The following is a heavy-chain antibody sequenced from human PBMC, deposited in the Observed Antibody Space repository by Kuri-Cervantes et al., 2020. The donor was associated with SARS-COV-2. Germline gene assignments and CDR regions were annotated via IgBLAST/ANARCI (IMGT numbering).Heavy chain of an antibody. Sequence: ASVKVSCKASGYTFTGYYMHWVRQAPGQGLEWMGWINPNSGGTNYAQKFQGRVTMTRDTSISTAYMELSRLRSDDMAVYYCARKISITILVRVWQYFDYWGQGTLVTVSS. CDR2: INPNSGGT. CDR1: GYTFTGYY. J-gene: IGHJ4*02. CDR3: ARKISITILVRVWQYFDY. D-gene: IGHD3-3*01. V-gene: IGHV1-2*02.